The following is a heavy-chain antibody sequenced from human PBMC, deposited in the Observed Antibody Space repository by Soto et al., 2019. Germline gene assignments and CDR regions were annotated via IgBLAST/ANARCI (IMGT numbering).Heavy chain of an antibody. CDR1: GFTFSSYF. D-gene: IGHD3-22*01. CDR2: ISYDGSNK. J-gene: IGHJ4*02. CDR3: AKDRDISDYYDSSGYRTTFDY. Sequence: GGSLRLSCAASGFTFSSYFMHWVRQAPGKGLEWVAVISYDGSNKYYADSVKGRFTISRDNSKNTLYLQMNSLRAEDTAVYYCAKDRDISDYYDSSGYRTTFDYWGQGTLVTVSS. V-gene: IGHV3-30*18.